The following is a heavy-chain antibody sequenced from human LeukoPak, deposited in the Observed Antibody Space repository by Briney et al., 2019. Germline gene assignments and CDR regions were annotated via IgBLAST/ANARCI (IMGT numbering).Heavy chain of an antibody. CDR3: ARADYCGGGTCFRPFDY. CDR2: IYHSGTT. D-gene: IGHD2-15*01. V-gene: IGHV4-30-4*01. Sequence: PPQTLSLTCTVSGGSISSGDYFWSWISQPPGKGLEWIGYIYHSGTTYYSPSLKSRITLSVDTSKNQFSLTLSSVTAADTAVYYCARADYCGGGTCFRPFDYWGQGTLVTVSS. J-gene: IGHJ4*02. CDR1: GGSISSGDYF.